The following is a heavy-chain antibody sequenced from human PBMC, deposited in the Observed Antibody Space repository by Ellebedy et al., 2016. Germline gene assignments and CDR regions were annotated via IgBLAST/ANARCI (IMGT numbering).Heavy chain of an antibody. V-gene: IGHV1-69*06. J-gene: IGHJ4*02. Sequence: SVKVSCXASGGTFSSYAISWVRQAPGQGLEWMGGIIPIFGTANYAQKFQGRVTITADKSTSTAYMELSSLRSEDTAVYYCARTREYDSSGYYYNWGQGTLVTVSS. D-gene: IGHD3-22*01. CDR2: IIPIFGTA. CDR3: ARTREYDSSGYYYN. CDR1: GGTFSSYA.